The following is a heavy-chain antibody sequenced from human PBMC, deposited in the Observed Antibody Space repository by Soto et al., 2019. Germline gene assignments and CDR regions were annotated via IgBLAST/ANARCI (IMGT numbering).Heavy chain of an antibody. CDR3: ARERLLKSGTRLDAFDI. Sequence: KQSQTLSLTCAISGDSVSSNSAAWNWIRQSPSRGLEWLGRTYYRSKWYNDYAVSVKSRITINPDTSKNQFSLQLNSVTPEDTAVYYCARERLLKSGTRLDAFDIWGQGTMVTVSS. CDR2: TYYRSKWYN. D-gene: IGHD6-25*01. V-gene: IGHV6-1*01. J-gene: IGHJ3*02. CDR1: GDSVSSNSAA.